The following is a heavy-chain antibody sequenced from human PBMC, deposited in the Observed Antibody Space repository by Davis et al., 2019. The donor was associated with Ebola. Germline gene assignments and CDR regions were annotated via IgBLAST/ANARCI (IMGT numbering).Heavy chain of an antibody. CDR2: IYSGGST. CDR1: GGSFSGYY. Sequence: LSLTCAVYGGSFSGYYWSWIRQPPGKGLEWVSVIYSGGSTYYADSVKGRFTISRHNSKNTLYLQMNSLRAEDTAVYYCARADYYDSFYYYYGMDVWGQGTTVTVSS. D-gene: IGHD3-22*01. J-gene: IGHJ6*02. CDR3: ARADYYDSFYYYYGMDV. V-gene: IGHV3-53*01.